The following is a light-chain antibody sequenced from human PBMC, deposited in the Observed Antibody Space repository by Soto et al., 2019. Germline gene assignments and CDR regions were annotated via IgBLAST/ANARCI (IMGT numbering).Light chain of an antibody. Sequence: DIQMTQSPSSLSASVGDRVTITCRASQSISSYLNWYQHKPGKAPKLLIYAASSLQSGVPSRFSGSGSGTDFTLTISSLRPEDFATYYCQQSYITPPWTFGQGTKVEIK. V-gene: IGKV1-39*01. CDR3: QQSYITPPWT. J-gene: IGKJ1*01. CDR2: AAS. CDR1: QSISSY.